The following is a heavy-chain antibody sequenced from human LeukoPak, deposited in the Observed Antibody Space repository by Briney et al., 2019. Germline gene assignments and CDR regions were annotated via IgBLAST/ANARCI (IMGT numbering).Heavy chain of an antibody. CDR1: GFTFSSYA. V-gene: IGHV3-30-3*01. D-gene: IGHD3-3*01. Sequence: PGGSLRLSCAASGFTFSSYAMSWVRQAPGKGLEWVAVISYDGSNKYYADSVKGRFTISRDNSKNTLYLQMNSLRAEDTAVYYCAREQSVLRFLEWSVRYRSWYFDLWGRGTLVTVSS. CDR2: ISYDGSNK. J-gene: IGHJ2*01. CDR3: AREQSVLRFLEWSVRYRSWYFDL.